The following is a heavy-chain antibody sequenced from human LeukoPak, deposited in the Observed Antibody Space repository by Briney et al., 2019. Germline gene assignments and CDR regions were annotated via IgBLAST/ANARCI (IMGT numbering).Heavy chain of an antibody. CDR3: ARVEGNSRGYRGFDP. Sequence: ASVKVSCKASGYTFTSYYMHWVRHAPGQGLEWMGIVNPSGGSTSYAQKFQGRVTMTRDTSTSTVYMELSSLRSEDTAVYYCARVEGNSRGYRGFDPWGQGTLVTVSS. CDR2: VNPSGGST. V-gene: IGHV1-46*01. D-gene: IGHD6-25*01. CDR1: GYTFTSYY. J-gene: IGHJ5*02.